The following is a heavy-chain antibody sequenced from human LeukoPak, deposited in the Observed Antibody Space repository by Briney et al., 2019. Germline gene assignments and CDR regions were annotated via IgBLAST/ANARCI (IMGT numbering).Heavy chain of an antibody. CDR1: EFMFSSYW. CDR3: ARDAGGSYYSWGAFDI. D-gene: IGHD1-26*01. CDR2: IKQDGSEK. Sequence: GGSLRLSCAASEFMFSSYWMSWVRQAPGKGLEWVANIKQDGSEKYYVDSVKGRFTISRDNAKNSLYLQMNSLRAEDTAVYYCARDAGGSYYSWGAFDIWGQGTMVTVSS. J-gene: IGHJ3*02. V-gene: IGHV3-7*01.